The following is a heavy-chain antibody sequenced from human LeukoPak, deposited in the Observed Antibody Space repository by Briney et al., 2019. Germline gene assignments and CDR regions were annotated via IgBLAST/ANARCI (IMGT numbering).Heavy chain of an antibody. J-gene: IGHJ4*02. CDR2: INPNSGGT. Sequence: ASMKVSCKASGYTFTGYYMHWVRQAPGQGLEWMGWINPNSGGTNYAQKFQGRVTMTRDTSISTAYMELSRLRSDDTAVYYCARGGEIAAALFDYWGQGTLVTVSS. D-gene: IGHD6-13*01. CDR1: GYTFTGYY. CDR3: ARGGEIAAALFDY. V-gene: IGHV1-2*02.